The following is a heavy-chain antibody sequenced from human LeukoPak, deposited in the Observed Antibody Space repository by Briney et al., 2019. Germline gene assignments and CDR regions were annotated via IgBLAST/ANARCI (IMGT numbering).Heavy chain of an antibody. V-gene: IGHV3-23*01. Sequence: GGSLRLSCAASGFTFSSYAMSWVRQAPGKGLEWVSVIGVSGGTTYYADSVKGRFTISRDNSKNTLHLEINSLRAEDTAVYYCSPLGSGVDYWGQGTLVTVTS. CDR3: SPLGSGVDY. D-gene: IGHD6-19*01. J-gene: IGHJ4*02. CDR1: GFTFSSYA. CDR2: IGVSGGTT.